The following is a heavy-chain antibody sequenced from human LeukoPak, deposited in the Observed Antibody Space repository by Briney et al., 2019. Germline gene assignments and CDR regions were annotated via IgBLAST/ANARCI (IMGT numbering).Heavy chain of an antibody. CDR3: ARDTDIVATITIDY. D-gene: IGHD5-12*01. V-gene: IGHV1-18*01. Sequence: VSVKVSCKASGYTFTSYGISWVRQAPGQGLEWMGWISAYNGNTNYAQKLQGRVTMTTDTSTSTAYMELRSLRSDDTAVYYCARDTDIVATITIDYWGQGTLVTVSS. CDR1: GYTFTSYG. CDR2: ISAYNGNT. J-gene: IGHJ4*02.